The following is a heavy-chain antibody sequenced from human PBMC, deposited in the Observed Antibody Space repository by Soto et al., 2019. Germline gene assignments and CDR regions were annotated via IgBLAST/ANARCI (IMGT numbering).Heavy chain of an antibody. CDR3: ARGKTSGYSSAFDM. CDR1: GGSFSGYY. Sequence: PSETLSLTCAVYGGSFSGYYWSWIRQPPGKGLEWIGEINHSGSTNYNPSLKSRVTISVDTSKNQFSLKVSSVTAADTAVYYCARGKTSGYSSAFDMWGQGTMVTVS. V-gene: IGHV4-34*01. CDR2: INHSGST. D-gene: IGHD6-13*01. J-gene: IGHJ3*02.